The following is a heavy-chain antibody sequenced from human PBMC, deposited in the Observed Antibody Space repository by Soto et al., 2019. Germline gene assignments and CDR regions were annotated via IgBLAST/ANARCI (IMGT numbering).Heavy chain of an antibody. D-gene: IGHD2-2*01. CDR2: INAGNGNT. CDR1: GYTFTSYA. Sequence: RASVKVSCKASGYTFTSYAMHWVRQAPGQRLEWMGWINAGNGNTKYSQKFQGRVTITRDTSASTAYMELSSLRSEDTGVYYCARLHCHSPNCVPLDPWGQGTLVTVSS. J-gene: IGHJ5*02. V-gene: IGHV1-3*01. CDR3: ARLHCHSPNCVPLDP.